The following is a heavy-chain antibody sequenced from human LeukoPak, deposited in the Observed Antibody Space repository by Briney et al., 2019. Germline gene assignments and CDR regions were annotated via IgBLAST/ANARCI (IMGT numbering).Heavy chain of an antibody. CDR2: IYCSGST. V-gene: IGHV4-59*11. Sequence: SETLSLTCTVSGGSISSHYWSWIRQPPGKGLEWIGYIYCSGSTNYNPSLKSRVTISVDTSKNQFSLKLSSVTAADTAVYYCARGGITEISDYWGQGTLVTVSS. J-gene: IGHJ4*02. CDR1: GGSISSHY. CDR3: ARGGITEISDY. D-gene: IGHD1-14*01.